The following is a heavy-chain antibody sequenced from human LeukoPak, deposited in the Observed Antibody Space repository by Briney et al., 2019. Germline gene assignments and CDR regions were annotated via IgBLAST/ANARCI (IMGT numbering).Heavy chain of an antibody. V-gene: IGHV4-61*09. D-gene: IGHD3-22*01. Sequence: SQTLSLTCTVSGGSISSGSYYWSWIRQPAGKGLEWIGEINHSGSTNYNPSLKSRVTISVDTSKNQFSLKLSSVTAADTAVYYCARAPYYYDSSGYYLDYWGQGTLVTVSS. CDR1: GGSISSGSYY. J-gene: IGHJ4*02. CDR3: ARAPYYYDSSGYYLDY. CDR2: INHSGST.